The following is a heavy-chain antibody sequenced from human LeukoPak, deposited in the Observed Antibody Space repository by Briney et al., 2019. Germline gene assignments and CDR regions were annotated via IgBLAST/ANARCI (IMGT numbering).Heavy chain of an antibody. CDR3: ARGRDGYNLVDAFDI. Sequence: GGSLRLSCAASGFTFSSYWMHWVRQAPGKGLVWVLRTNSDGSSTSYADSVKGRFTISRDNAKNTLYLQMNSLRAEDTAVYYCARGRDGYNLVDAFDIWGQGTMVTVSS. CDR2: TNSDGSST. V-gene: IGHV3-74*01. CDR1: GFTFSSYW. J-gene: IGHJ3*02. D-gene: IGHD5-24*01.